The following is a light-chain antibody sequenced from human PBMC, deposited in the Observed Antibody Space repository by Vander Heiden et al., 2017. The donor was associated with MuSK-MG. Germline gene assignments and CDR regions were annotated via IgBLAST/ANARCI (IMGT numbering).Light chain of an antibody. CDR1: QDIRNF. CDR3: QQYNSYPLT. Sequence: DIQMTQSPSSLSASVGQRVTITCRASQDIRNFLAWFQQKPGKVPKSLIYGASNMQSGVPSNFSGSGSGTDFTLTISSLQPEDFATYYCQQYNSYPLTFGGGTKVEIK. CDR2: GAS. J-gene: IGKJ4*01. V-gene: IGKV1-16*02.